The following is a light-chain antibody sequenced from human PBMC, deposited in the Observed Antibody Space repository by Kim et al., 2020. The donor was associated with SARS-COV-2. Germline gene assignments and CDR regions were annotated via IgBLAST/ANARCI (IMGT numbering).Light chain of an antibody. Sequence: GDRVTITCRASQSISSYLNWYQQKPGKAPKLLIYAASSLQSGVPSRFSGSGSGTDFTLTISSLQPEDFATYYCQQSYSTSFGGGTKVDIK. CDR1: QSISSY. CDR3: QQSYSTS. J-gene: IGKJ4*01. CDR2: AAS. V-gene: IGKV1-39*01.